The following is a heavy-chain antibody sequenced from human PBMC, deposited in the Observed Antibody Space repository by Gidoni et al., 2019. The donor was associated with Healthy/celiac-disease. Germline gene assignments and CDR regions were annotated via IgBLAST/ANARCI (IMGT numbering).Heavy chain of an antibody. CDR3: ARGRSVRLEMATIEDGMDV. Sequence: EVQLGESGGGLVQPGGSLRPACAASGITVSSNYMSWVRQAPGKGLVWVSVIYSGGSTYDAHSVKGRFTISRDNSKNTLYLQMNSLRAEDTAVYYCARGRSVRLEMATIEDGMDVWGQGTTVTVSS. J-gene: IGHJ6*02. V-gene: IGHV3-66*01. CDR2: IYSGGST. CDR1: GITVSSNY. D-gene: IGHD3-10*01.